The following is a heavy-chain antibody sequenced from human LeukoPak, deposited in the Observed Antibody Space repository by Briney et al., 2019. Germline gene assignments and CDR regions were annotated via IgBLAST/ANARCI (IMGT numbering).Heavy chain of an antibody. CDR2: ISGSGGST. J-gene: IGHJ4*02. D-gene: IGHD2-2*01. CDR1: GFTFSSYG. Sequence: PGGSLRLSCAASGFTFSSYGMSWVRQAPGKGLEWVSAISGSGGSTYCADSVKGRFTISRDNSKNTLYLQMNSLRAEDTAVYYCAKDRFFVVVPAAIGDWGQGTLVTVSS. CDR3: AKDRFFVVVPAAIGD. V-gene: IGHV3-23*01.